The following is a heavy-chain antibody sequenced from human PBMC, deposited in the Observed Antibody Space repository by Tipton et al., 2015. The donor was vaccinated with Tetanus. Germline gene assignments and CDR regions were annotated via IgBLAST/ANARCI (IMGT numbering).Heavy chain of an antibody. D-gene: IGHD4-17*01. CDR1: GGSMNSYY. V-gene: IGHV4-59*01. CDR3: ARDERYGDYAY. Sequence: LRLSCTVSGGSMNSYYWSWIRQPPGKGLEWIGYIYYTGSTNCNPSLKSGVTISIDSSKNQFSLKLTSVTAADTAVYYCARDERYGDYAYWGQGALVTVSS. J-gene: IGHJ4*02. CDR2: IYYTGST.